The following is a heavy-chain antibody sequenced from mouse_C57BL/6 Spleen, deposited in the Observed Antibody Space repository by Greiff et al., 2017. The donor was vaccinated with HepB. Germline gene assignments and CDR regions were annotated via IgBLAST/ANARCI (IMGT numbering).Heavy chain of an antibody. Sequence: EVQLQQSGPELVKPGASVKMSCKASGYTFTDYNMHWVKQSHGKSLEWIGYINPNNGGTSYNQKFKGKATLTVNKSSSTAYMELRSLTSEDSAVYYCAIEGLYYDFWYFDVWGTGTTVTVSS. CDR3: AIEGLYYDFWYFDV. V-gene: IGHV1-22*01. CDR2: INPNNGGT. CDR1: GYTFTDYN. D-gene: IGHD2-4*01. J-gene: IGHJ1*03.